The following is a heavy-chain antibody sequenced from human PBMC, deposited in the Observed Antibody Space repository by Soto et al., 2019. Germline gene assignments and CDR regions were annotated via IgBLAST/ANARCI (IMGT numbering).Heavy chain of an antibody. CDR3: ARASGITIFGVVRLAYYGMDV. D-gene: IGHD3-3*01. J-gene: IGHJ6*02. V-gene: IGHV3-21*01. CDR2: ISSSSSYI. CDR1: GFTFSSYS. Sequence: GSLRLSCAASGFTFSSYSMNWVRQAPGKGLEWVSSISSSSSYIYYADSVKGRFTISRDNAKNSLYLQMNSLRAEDTAVYYCARASGITIFGVVRLAYYGMDVWGQGTTVTVSS.